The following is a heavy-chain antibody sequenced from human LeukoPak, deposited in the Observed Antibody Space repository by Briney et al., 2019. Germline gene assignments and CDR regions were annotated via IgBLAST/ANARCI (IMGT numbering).Heavy chain of an antibody. CDR3: ARGAVGLFCSSTSCPRGHLDY. J-gene: IGHJ4*02. CDR1: GFTFSSYS. D-gene: IGHD2-2*01. Sequence: GGSLRLSCAASGFTFSSYSTRWVRQPPGKGLEWLAVISYDGSNKYYADYVKGRFNISRDKSKNTLYLQMNSLRAEDTAVYYCARGAVGLFCSSTSCPRGHLDYWGQGTLVTVSS. V-gene: IGHV3-30-3*01. CDR2: ISYDGSNK.